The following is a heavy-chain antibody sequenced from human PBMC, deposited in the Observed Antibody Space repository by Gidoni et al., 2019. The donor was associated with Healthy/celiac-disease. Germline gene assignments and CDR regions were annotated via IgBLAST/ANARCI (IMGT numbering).Heavy chain of an antibody. V-gene: IGHV1-69*01. J-gene: IGHJ6*02. CDR1: AVTFRSYA. Sequence: QVQLVQSGAEVKKPGSSVKVSCKASAVTFRSYAIIWVRQAPGQGLEWMGGIIPILGIANYAQKFKGRVTMTAEESTCKDYRELSSLRAEDTAVYYGAKEIVVVSHPTYYYYYGMEGWGQGTTVTVFS. CDR3: AKEIVVVSHPTYYYYYGMEG. CDR2: IIPILGIA. D-gene: IGHD3-22*01.